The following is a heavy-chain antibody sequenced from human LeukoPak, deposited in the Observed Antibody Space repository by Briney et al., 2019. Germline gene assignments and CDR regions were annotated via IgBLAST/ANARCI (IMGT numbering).Heavy chain of an antibody. J-gene: IGHJ6*02. D-gene: IGHD6-13*01. CDR2: IGGLGEST. CDR1: GFTFSRFA. V-gene: IGHV3-23*01. CDR3: AKGLYSSSWYPGEDYYYGMDV. Sequence: GGSLRLSCEASGFTFSRFAMTWVRQAPGKGLEWVSTIGGLGESTNYADSVKGRFTISRDNSKNTLYLQMNNLRAEDTAVYYCAKGLYSSSWYPGEDYYYGMDVWGQGTTVTVSS.